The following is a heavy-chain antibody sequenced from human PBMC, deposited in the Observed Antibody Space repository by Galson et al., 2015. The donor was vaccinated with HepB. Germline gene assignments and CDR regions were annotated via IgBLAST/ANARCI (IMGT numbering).Heavy chain of an antibody. V-gene: IGHV3-9*01. J-gene: IGHJ2*01. CDR1: GFIFDDYA. CDR3: AKDANRYCSGGSCLFRYFDL. Sequence: SLRLSCAASGFIFDDYAMHWVRQAPGKGLEWVSGISWNSGKIGYADSVKGRFTISRDNAKNSLYLQMNSLRAEDTALYYCAKDANRYCSGGSCLFRYFDLWGRGTLVTVSS. CDR2: ISWNSGKI. D-gene: IGHD2-15*01.